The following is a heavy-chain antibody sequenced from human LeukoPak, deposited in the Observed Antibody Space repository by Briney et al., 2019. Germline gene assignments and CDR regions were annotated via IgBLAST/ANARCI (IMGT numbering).Heavy chain of an antibody. CDR2: IKQDGSEK. J-gene: IGHJ6*03. CDR1: GFTFSSYW. D-gene: IGHD6-13*01. Sequence: GGSLRLSCAASGFTFSSYWMNWVRQAPGKGLEWVANIKQDGSEKYYVDSVKGRFTISRDNARNSLYLQMNSLRAEDTAVYYCARETYSSSWSAKFYYYYYMDVWGKGTTVTVSS. CDR3: ARETYSSSWSAKFYYYYYMDV. V-gene: IGHV3-7*01.